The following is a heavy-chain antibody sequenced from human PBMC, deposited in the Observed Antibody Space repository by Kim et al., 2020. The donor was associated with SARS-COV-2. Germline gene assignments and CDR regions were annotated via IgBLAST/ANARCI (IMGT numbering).Heavy chain of an antibody. V-gene: IGHV3-7*03. CDR3: ARDRRLSSFFFDL. D-gene: IGHD3-3*01. Sequence: GGSLRLSCAASGFLFRTYWMSWVRQAPGKGLEWVASIKQDGSEKNYVDSVRGRFTISRDNAKNSLYLQMDSLTAEDTAVYYCARDRRLSSFFFDLWGRG. CDR2: IKQDGSEK. J-gene: IGHJ2*01. CDR1: GFLFRTYW.